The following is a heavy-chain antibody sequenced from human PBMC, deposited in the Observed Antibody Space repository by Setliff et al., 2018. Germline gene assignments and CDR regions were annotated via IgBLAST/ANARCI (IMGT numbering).Heavy chain of an antibody. CDR3: ARVVESSGYYHYYYYMDV. J-gene: IGHJ6*03. Sequence: SETLSLTCAVYGGSFSGYYWSWIRQPPGKGLEWIGYIYYSGSTNYNPSLKSRVTISVDTSKNQFSLKLSSVTAADTAVYYCARVVESSGYYHYYYYMDVWGKGTTVTVSS. CDR1: GGSFSGYY. CDR2: IYYSGST. D-gene: IGHD3-22*01. V-gene: IGHV4-59*01.